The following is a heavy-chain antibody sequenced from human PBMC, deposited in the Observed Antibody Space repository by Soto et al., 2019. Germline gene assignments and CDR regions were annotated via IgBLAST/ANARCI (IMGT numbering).Heavy chain of an antibody. V-gene: IGHV4-34*01. CDR1: GGSFSGHS. Sequence: SETLSLTCAVYGGSFSGHSWNWIRQSPGKGLEWIGDINHSGRVNYSPSLKSRVTISLDTSKNQFSLTLSAVTAADTAMYYCSTRAYDTNGYYRFDPWGQGTLVTVSS. D-gene: IGHD3-22*01. J-gene: IGHJ5*01. CDR3: STRAYDTNGYYRFDP. CDR2: INHSGRV.